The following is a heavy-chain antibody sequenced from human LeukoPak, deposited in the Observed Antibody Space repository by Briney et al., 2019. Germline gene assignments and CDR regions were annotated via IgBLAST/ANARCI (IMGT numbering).Heavy chain of an antibody. J-gene: IGHJ4*02. CDR2: TSGSGGTT. CDR1: GFTFSSYA. Sequence: PGGSLRLSCAASGFTFSSYAMSWVRQAPGKGLEWVSTTSGSGGTTYYADSVKGRFTISRDNSKNTLYLQMNSLRAEDTAVYYCAKVALPYYYDSSGYYYFDYWGQGTLVTVSS. CDR3: AKVALPYYYDSSGYYYFDY. V-gene: IGHV3-23*01. D-gene: IGHD3-22*01.